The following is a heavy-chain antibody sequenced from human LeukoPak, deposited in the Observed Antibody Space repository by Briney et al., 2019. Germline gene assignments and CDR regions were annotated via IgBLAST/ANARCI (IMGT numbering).Heavy chain of an antibody. CDR1: GGSISSYY. D-gene: IGHD2-2*01. J-gene: IGHJ5*02. CDR2: IYYSGST. CDR3: ARMRDFVVVPAAMGCFDP. Sequence: KPSETLSLTCTVSGGSISSYYWSWLRQPPGKGLEWLGYIYYSGSTNYNPSLQSRVTISVDTPKNQFSLKLNSVTAADTAVYYCARMRDFVVVPAAMGCFDPWGQGTLVTVSS. V-gene: IGHV4-59*01.